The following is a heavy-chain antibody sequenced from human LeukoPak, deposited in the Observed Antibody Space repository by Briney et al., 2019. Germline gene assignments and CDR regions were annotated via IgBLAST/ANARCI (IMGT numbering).Heavy chain of an antibody. J-gene: IGHJ4*02. CDR3: ARGITAAGKQGSFDH. D-gene: IGHD6-13*01. V-gene: IGHV4-59*12. CDR2: IYCSGSS. CDR1: GGSISSSY. Sequence: SETLSLTCTVSGGSISSSYWSWIRHAPGKGLEWVGYIYCSGSSNYNPSLKSRVTMSVDTAKNQLSLKQTSVTAADRAVYYCARGITAAGKQGSFDHWGQGTLVTVSS.